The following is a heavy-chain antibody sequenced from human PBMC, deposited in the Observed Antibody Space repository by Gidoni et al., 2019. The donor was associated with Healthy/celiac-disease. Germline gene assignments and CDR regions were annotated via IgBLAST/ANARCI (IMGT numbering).Heavy chain of an antibody. J-gene: IGHJ4*02. CDR2: IYYSGST. CDR3: ARSPANSGYDEASGYYFDY. Sequence: QLQLQESGPGLVKPSETLSLTCTVSGGSISSSSYYWGWIRQPPGKGLEWIGSIYYSGSTYYNPSLKSRVTISVDTSKNQFSLKLSSVTAADTAVYYCARSPANSGYDEASGYYFDYWGQGTLVTVSS. D-gene: IGHD5-12*01. CDR1: GGSISSSSYY. V-gene: IGHV4-39*01.